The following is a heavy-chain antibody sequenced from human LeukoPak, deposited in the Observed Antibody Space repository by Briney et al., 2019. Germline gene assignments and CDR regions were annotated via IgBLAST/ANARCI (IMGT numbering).Heavy chain of an antibody. J-gene: IGHJ3*02. CDR1: GFTFSSYA. CDR3: ARDQLGGRALDGWLDAFDI. CDR2: ISYDGSNK. V-gene: IGHV3-30-3*01. Sequence: GGSLRLSCAASGFTFSSYAMHWVRQAPGKGLEWVAVISYDGSNKYYADSVKGRFTISRDNSKNTLYLQMNSLRAEDTAVYYCARDQLGGRALDGWLDAFDIWGQGTMVTVSS. D-gene: IGHD5-24*01.